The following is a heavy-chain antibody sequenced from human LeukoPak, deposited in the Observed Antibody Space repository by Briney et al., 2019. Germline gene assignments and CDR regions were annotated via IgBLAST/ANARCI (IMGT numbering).Heavy chain of an antibody. CDR1: GGSISSSSSY. D-gene: IGHD5-24*01. CDR3: ARHRSGWLQSSFDY. Sequence: PSETLSLTCSVSGGSISSSSSYWGWIRQPPGKGLEWIGSIYYSGSSFDNPPLKSRVTISVDTSKNQFSLKLSSVTAADTAVYYCARHRSGWLQSSFDYWGQGTLVTVSS. V-gene: IGHV4-39*01. CDR2: IYYSGSS. J-gene: IGHJ4*02.